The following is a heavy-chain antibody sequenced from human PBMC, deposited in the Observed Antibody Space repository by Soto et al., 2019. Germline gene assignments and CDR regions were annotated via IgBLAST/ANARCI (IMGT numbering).Heavy chain of an antibody. CDR2: IYHSGST. J-gene: IGHJ6*02. CDR1: GGSISSSNW. V-gene: IGHV4-4*02. CDR3: ARDWRGSGSYYPLRYYYYGMDV. Sequence: KTSETLSLTCAVSGGSISSSNWWSWVRQPPGKGLEWIGEIYHSGSTNYNPSLKSRVTISVDKSKNQFSLKLSSVTAADTAVYYCARDWRGSGSYYPLRYYYYGMDVWGQGTTVTVSS. D-gene: IGHD3-10*01.